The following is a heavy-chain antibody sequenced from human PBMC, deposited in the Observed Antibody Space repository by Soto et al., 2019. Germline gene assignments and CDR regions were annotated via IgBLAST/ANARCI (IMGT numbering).Heavy chain of an antibody. V-gene: IGHV3-23*01. CDR2: ISGRAGNT. J-gene: IGHJ4*02. CDR1: GFTFSNFA. Sequence: EVQLLESGGGLVQPGGSLRLSCAASGFTFSNFAMSWVRQAPGKGLEWVSAISGRAGNTLYADSVRGRFSVSKDDSKNLLFLHMSSLRAEDTAVYYCAKGRYCSSVTCHLPIDYWGQGTLVTVSS. CDR3: AKGRYCSSVTCHLPIDY. D-gene: IGHD2-15*01.